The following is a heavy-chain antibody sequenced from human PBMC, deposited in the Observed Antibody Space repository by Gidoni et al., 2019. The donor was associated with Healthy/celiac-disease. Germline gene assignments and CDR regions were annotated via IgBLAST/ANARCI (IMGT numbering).Heavy chain of an antibody. Sequence: QVQLQQWGAGLLKPSETLSLTCAVYGGSFSGYYWSWIRQPPGKGLEWIGEINHSGSTNYNPSLKSRVTISVDTSKNQFSLKLSSVTAADTAVYYCARDGYSSGWYNYWGQGTLVTVSS. J-gene: IGHJ4*02. D-gene: IGHD6-19*01. CDR2: INHSGST. V-gene: IGHV4-34*01. CDR3: ARDGYSSGWYNY. CDR1: GGSFSGYY.